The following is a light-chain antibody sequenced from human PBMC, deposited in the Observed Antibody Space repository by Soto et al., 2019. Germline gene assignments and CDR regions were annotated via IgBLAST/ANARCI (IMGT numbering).Light chain of an antibody. Sequence: SYELTQPPSVSVSPGQTASITCSGDKLGNKYVCWYQQKPGQSPMLVIYQDTKRPSGIPERLSASNSGNTATLTISGTQAVDEADYFCQAWDSTTVLFGGGTKLTVL. V-gene: IGLV3-1*01. CDR1: KLGNKY. J-gene: IGLJ2*01. CDR2: QDT. CDR3: QAWDSTTVL.